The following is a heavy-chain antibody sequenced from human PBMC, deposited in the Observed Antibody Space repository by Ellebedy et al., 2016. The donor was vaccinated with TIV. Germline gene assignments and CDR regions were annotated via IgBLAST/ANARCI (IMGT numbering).Heavy chain of an antibody. CDR2: LYYSGSS. CDR3: ARVECRGGSCYPFDP. Sequence: MPSETLSLTCTVSGGSISSASYYWSWIRQHPGKGLEWIGYLYYSGSSYYNPSLKSRVTMSVDTSENQFSLNLSSVTAADTAVYYCARVECRGGSCYPFDPWGRGTLVTVSS. V-gene: IGHV4-31*03. CDR1: GGSISSASYY. J-gene: IGHJ5*02. D-gene: IGHD2-15*01.